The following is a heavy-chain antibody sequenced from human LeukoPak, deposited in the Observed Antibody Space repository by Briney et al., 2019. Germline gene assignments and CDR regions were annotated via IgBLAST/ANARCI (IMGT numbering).Heavy chain of an antibody. V-gene: IGHV4-39*07. J-gene: IGHJ6*03. D-gene: IGHD3-10*02. Sequence: PSETLSLTCTVSGGSISRSSYYWGWLRQPPGKGLAWIGSIYYSGSTYYNPSLKSRVTISVDKSKNQFSLKLSSVTAADTAVYYCARTMLAYYYMDVWGKGTTVAVSS. CDR1: GGSISRSSYY. CDR3: ARTMLAYYYMDV. CDR2: IYYSGST.